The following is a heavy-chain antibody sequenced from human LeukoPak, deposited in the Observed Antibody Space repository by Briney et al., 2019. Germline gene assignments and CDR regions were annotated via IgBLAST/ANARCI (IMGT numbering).Heavy chain of an antibody. CDR2: INAGNGNT. CDR1: GYTFTSYA. D-gene: IGHD4-17*01. J-gene: IGHJ4*02. Sequence: ASVKVSCKASGYTFTSYAMHWVRQAPGQRLEWMGWINAGNGNTKHSQKFQGRVTMTTDTSTSTAYMELRSLRSDDTAVYYCARDDYGDYPRDYWGQGTLVTVSS. CDR3: ARDDYGDYPRDY. V-gene: IGHV1-3*01.